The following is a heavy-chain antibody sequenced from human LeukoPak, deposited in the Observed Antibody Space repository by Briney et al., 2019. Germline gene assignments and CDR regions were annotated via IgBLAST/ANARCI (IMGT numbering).Heavy chain of an antibody. Sequence: AGSLRLSCAAPGFTFSNAWMSWVRQAPGKGLEWVGRIKSKTDGGTTDYAAPVKGRFTISRDDSKNTLYLQMNSLKTEDTAVYYCTTDRYVGIVATDYGFDYWGQGTLVTVSS. CDR1: GFTFSNAW. CDR3: TTDRYVGIVATDYGFDY. CDR2: IKSKTDGGTT. J-gene: IGHJ4*02. V-gene: IGHV3-15*01. D-gene: IGHD5-12*01.